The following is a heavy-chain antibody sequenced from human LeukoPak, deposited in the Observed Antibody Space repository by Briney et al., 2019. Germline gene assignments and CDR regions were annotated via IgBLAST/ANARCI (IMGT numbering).Heavy chain of an antibody. Sequence: SETLSLTCTVSGGSISSYYWSWIRQPPGKGLEWIGYIYYSGSTNYNPSLKSRVTISVDTSKNQFSLKLSSVTAADTAVYYCARAPTTVIAAGTLDIWGQGTRVTVSS. J-gene: IGHJ3*02. CDR1: GGSISSYY. D-gene: IGHD4-17*01. CDR2: IYYSGST. CDR3: ARAPTTVIAAGTLDI. V-gene: IGHV4-59*01.